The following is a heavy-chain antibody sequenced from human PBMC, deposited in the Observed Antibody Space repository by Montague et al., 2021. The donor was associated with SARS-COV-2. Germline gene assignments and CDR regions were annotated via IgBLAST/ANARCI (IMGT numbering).Heavy chain of an antibody. J-gene: IGHJ4*02. CDR3: ARVALAAAATRSDY. CDR1: GGSVSSGGYY. D-gene: IGHD6-13*01. CDR2: IYYSGST. Sequence: SETLSLTCTVSGGSVSSGGYYWSWIRQPQGKGLEWIGYIYYSGSTNYYPYLKSRVTISLDTSKNQFSLKPTSATAADTAVYYCARVALAAAATRSDYWGQGTLVAVSS. V-gene: IGHV4-61*08.